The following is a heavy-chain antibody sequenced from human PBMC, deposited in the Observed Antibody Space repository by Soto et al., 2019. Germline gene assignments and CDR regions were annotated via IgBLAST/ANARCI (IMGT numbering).Heavy chain of an antibody. CDR1: GYTFTTYG. CDR2: ISAHNGNT. D-gene: IGHD1-1*01. V-gene: IGHV1-18*01. J-gene: IGHJ4*02. Sequence: QGHLVQSGAEVKKPGTSVNVSCKGSGYTFTTYGITWVRQAPGLGLEWMGWISAHNGNTNYAQKLQGSVTVTRDTSTSTANMELRSLRSDDTSVYYCARGRYGDYWGQGAMVTFSS. CDR3: ARGRYGDY.